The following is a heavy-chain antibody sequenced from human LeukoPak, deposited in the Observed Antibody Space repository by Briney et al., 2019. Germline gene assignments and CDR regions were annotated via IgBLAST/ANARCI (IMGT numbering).Heavy chain of an antibody. CDR3: ARGWMLRAFDI. J-gene: IGHJ3*02. CDR2: MNPNSGNT. V-gene: IGHV1-8*03. Sequence: ASVKVSCKASGYTFTSYDINWVRQATGQGLEWMGWMNPNSGNTGYAQKFQGRVTITRNTSISTAYMELSSLRSEDTAVYCCARGWMLRAFDIWGQGTMVTVSS. D-gene: IGHD1-1*01. CDR1: GYTFTSYD.